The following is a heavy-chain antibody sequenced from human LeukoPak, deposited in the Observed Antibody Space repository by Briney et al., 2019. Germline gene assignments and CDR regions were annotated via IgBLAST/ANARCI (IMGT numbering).Heavy chain of an antibody. Sequence: SGGSLRLSCAASGFTFSSYAMHWVRQAPGKGLEGVAVISYDGSNKYYADSVKGRFTISRDNSKNTLYLQMNSLRAEDTAVYYCARDILEPERERLRWFTFDYWGQGTLVTVSS. J-gene: IGHJ4*02. CDR1: GFTFSSYA. CDR3: ARDILEPERERLRWFTFDY. V-gene: IGHV3-30*01. D-gene: IGHD4-23*01. CDR2: ISYDGSNK.